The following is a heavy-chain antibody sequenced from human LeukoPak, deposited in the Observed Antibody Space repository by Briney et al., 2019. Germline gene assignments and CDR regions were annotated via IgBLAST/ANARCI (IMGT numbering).Heavy chain of an antibody. Sequence: ASVKVSCKASGYSFTSHYMHWVRQAPGQGLEWMGLINPRGTSTIYAEKFQGRIIMTRDMSTTTDYMELSSLRSEDTAVYYCATIRHYGSGSEFDPWGQGTLVTVSS. D-gene: IGHD3-10*01. CDR2: INPRGTST. CDR3: ATIRHYGSGSEFDP. J-gene: IGHJ5*02. V-gene: IGHV1-46*01. CDR1: GYSFTSHY.